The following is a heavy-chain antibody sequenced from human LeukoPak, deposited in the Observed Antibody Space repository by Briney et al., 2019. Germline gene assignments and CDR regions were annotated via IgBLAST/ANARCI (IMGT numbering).Heavy chain of an antibody. Sequence: ASVKVSCKASGYTFTGYYMHWVRQAPGQGLEWMGWVNPNSGGTRYAQRFQDRVTMTRDTSITTAYMELSRLRSDDTAVYFCARGRLEAAATDDYWGRGTLVTVSS. CDR3: ARGRLEAAATDDY. CDR2: VNPNSGGT. D-gene: IGHD6-13*01. J-gene: IGHJ4*02. CDR1: GYTFTGYY. V-gene: IGHV1-2*02.